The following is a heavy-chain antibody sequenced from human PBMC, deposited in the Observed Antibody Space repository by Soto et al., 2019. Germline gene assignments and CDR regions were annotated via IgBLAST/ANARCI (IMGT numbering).Heavy chain of an antibody. CDR3: ARGNYDFLTRYYSVDQ. D-gene: IGHD3-9*01. V-gene: IGHV1-46*01. J-gene: IGHJ4*02. CDR2: IKPNGDGP. CDR1: GYTFTTYF. Sequence: QVQLAQSGAEVKRPGASVKVSCKASGYTFTTYFIHWVRQAPGQGLVWMGIIKPNGDGPTYAPMIQGSVTKTMDTSASTVNMELTSLRSEETAVYYGARGNYDFLTRYYSVDQWGQGTLVTVSS.